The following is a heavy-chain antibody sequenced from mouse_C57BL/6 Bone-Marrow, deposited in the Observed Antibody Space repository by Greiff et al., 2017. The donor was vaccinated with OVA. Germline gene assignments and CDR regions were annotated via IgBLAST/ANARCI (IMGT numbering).Heavy chain of an antibody. CDR3: ARKGGNFLYWYFDV. J-gene: IGHJ1*03. Sequence: EVQVVESGGGLVKPGGSLKLSCAASGFTFSDYGMHWVRQAPEKGLEWVAYISSGSSTIYYADTVKGRFTISRDNAKNTLFLQLTSLRSEDTAVYYCARKGGNFLYWYFDVWGTGTTVTVSS. V-gene: IGHV5-17*01. D-gene: IGHD2-1*01. CDR1: GFTFSDYG. CDR2: ISSGSSTI.